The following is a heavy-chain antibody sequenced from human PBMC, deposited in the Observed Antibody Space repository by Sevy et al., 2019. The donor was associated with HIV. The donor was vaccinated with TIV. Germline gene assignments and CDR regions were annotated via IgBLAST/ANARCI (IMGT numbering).Heavy chain of an antibody. CDR2: ISYDGSNK. V-gene: IGHV3-30*18. J-gene: IGHJ4*02. Sequence: GGSLRLSCAASGFTFSSYGMHWVRQAPGKGLEWVAVISYDGSNKYYADSVKGRFTISRDNSKNTLYLQMNSLRAEDTAVYYCAKDRAYYDSSVYYSYFDYWGQGTLVTVSS. D-gene: IGHD3-22*01. CDR1: GFTFSSYG. CDR3: AKDRAYYDSSVYYSYFDY.